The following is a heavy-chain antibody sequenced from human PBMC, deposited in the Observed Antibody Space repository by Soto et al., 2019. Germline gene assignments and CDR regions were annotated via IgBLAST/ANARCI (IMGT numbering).Heavy chain of an antibody. V-gene: IGHV3-9*01. Sequence: SGGSLRLSCAGSGFTFSNYGMHWVRQAPGKGLEWVAGVSWNGGVIDYGGSAKGRFTISRDNAKNYLYLQLNNLRADDTALYYCAKARVEEAFDVYDVLGQGTMVTVSS. CDR1: GFTFSNYG. CDR2: VSWNGGVI. J-gene: IGHJ3*01. D-gene: IGHD2-15*01. CDR3: AKARVEEAFDVYDV.